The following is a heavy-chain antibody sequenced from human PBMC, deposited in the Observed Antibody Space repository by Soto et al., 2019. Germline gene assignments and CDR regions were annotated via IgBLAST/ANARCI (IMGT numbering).Heavy chain of an antibody. V-gene: IGHV1-2*02. D-gene: IGHD2-2*01. CDR1: GYTFTGYY. J-gene: IGHJ6*02. CDR3: ARDAYCSSTSCSPYYYYYYGMDV. CDR2: INPNSGGT. Sequence: GASVKVSCKASGYTFTGYYMHWVRQAPGQGLEWMGWINPNSGGTNYAQKFQGRVTMTRDTSISTAYMELSRLRSDDTAVYYCARDAYCSSTSCSPYYYYYYGMDVWGQGXTVTVYS.